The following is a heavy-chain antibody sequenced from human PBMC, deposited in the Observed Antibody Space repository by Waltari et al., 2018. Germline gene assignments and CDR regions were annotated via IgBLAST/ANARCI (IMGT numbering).Heavy chain of an antibody. Sequence: EVQLLESGGGLVQPGGSLRLSCAGSGFILDKYAMNWVRQAPGKGLVWVSGISDSGGRPYYAESVKGRFTISRDNTKNMLYLQMNSLRAEDTAVYYCAKDRGVNTDAFDMWGQGTKVTVSS. D-gene: IGHD4-17*01. V-gene: IGHV3-23*01. J-gene: IGHJ3*02. CDR3: AKDRGVNTDAFDM. CDR1: GFILDKYA. CDR2: ISDSGGRP.